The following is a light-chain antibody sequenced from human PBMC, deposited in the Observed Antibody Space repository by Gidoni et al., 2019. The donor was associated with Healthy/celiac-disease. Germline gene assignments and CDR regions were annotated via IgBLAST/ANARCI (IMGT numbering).Light chain of an antibody. J-gene: IGKJ3*01. Sequence: ERVMPHSPGPLSLSPGARATLSCRASQRGSSSYLAWYQQKPGQAPRLLIYVASSRATGIPDRFSGSGSGTDFTLTISRLEPEDFAVYYCQQYGSSPPTFGPGTKVDIK. V-gene: IGKV3-20*01. CDR1: QRGSSSY. CDR2: VAS. CDR3: QQYGSSPPT.